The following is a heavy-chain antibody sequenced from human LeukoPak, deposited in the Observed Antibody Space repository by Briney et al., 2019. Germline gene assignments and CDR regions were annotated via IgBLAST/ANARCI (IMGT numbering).Heavy chain of an antibody. Sequence: GGSLRLSCAASGFTFSSYAMSWVRQAPGKGLEWVSAISGSGGSTYYADSVKGRFTISRDNSKNTLYLQMNSPRAEDTAVYYCAKLVDPYYGSGSYYTFEYWGQGTLVTVSS. J-gene: IGHJ4*02. CDR1: GFTFSSYA. D-gene: IGHD3-10*01. CDR3: AKLVDPYYGSGSYYTFEY. CDR2: ISGSGGST. V-gene: IGHV3-23*01.